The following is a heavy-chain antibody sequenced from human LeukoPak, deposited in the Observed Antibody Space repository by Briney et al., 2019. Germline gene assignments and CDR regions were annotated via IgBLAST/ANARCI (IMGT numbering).Heavy chain of an antibody. Sequence: GGSLRLSCVGSGFTFSSSWIHWARQVPGKGLVWVSRLNTDGSNTAYADSVEGRFTLSSDNAKNTVYLQMNSLRDDDTGLYYCARGAVAPDTWGQGTLVIVSS. V-gene: IGHV3-74*01. CDR1: GFTFSSSW. J-gene: IGHJ4*02. CDR3: ARGAVAPDT. CDR2: LNTDGSNT. D-gene: IGHD2-21*01.